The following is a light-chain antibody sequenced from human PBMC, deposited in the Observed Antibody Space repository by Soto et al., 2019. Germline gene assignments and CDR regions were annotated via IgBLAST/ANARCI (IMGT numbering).Light chain of an antibody. CDR2: GAS. CDR1: QSLSSSY. Sequence: PGERATLSCWASQSLSSSYLAWYQRKPGQAPRLLMFGASSRATGIPDRFNGSGSGTDFILTISRLEPEDFAVYYCQQQGTSPYTFGQVTVVEIK. J-gene: IGKJ2*01. CDR3: QQQGTSPYT. V-gene: IGKV3-20*01.